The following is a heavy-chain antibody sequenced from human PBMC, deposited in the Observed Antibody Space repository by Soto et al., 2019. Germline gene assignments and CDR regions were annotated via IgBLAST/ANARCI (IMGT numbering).Heavy chain of an antibody. J-gene: IGHJ3*02. Sequence: GESLKISCKGSGYSFTSYWIGWVRQMPGKGLEWMGIIYPGDSDTRYSPSIQGQVTISADKSISTAYLQWSSLKASDTAMYYCARPYYYDSGVGGGYDAFDIWGQGTMVTVSS. V-gene: IGHV5-51*01. CDR1: GYSFTSYW. CDR2: IYPGDSDT. D-gene: IGHD3-22*01. CDR3: ARPYYYDSGVGGGYDAFDI.